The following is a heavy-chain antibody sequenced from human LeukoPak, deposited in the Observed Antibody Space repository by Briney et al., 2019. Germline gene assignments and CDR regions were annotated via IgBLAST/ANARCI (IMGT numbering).Heavy chain of an antibody. CDR3: ARVGSTPTRYFDL. CDR1: GDSISGYY. J-gene: IGHJ2*01. V-gene: IGHV4-4*07. CDR2: IYTSGST. Sequence: SETLSLTCTVSGDSISGYYWSWIRQPAGKGLDWIGRIYTSGSTNYNPSLKSRVTMSVDTSKNQFSLKLSSVTAADTAVYYCARVGSTPTRYFDLWGRGTLVTVSS. D-gene: IGHD1-1*01.